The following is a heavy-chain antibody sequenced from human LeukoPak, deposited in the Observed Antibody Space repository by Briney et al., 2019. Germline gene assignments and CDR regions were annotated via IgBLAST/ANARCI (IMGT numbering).Heavy chain of an antibody. CDR1: GGSVSSGSSY. Sequence: TASETLSLTCTVSGGSVSSGSSYWSWIRQPPGKGLEWIGYMYYSGNTSYNPSLKSRVTISVDTSKNQFSLKLNSVTAADTAVYYCARDLIYLTNYYYYGMDVWGQGTTVTVSS. D-gene: IGHD4/OR15-4a*01. J-gene: IGHJ6*02. CDR2: MYYSGNT. V-gene: IGHV4-61*01. CDR3: ARDLIYLTNYYYYGMDV.